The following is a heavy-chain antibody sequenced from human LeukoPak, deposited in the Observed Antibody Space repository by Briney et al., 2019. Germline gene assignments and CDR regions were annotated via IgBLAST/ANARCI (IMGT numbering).Heavy chain of an antibody. CDR3: ARDFSGTILWDY. D-gene: IGHD2-15*01. Sequence: GGSLRLSCAASGFTLSNYWMNWVRQASGKGLEWVANIKQDGSEKYYVDSVKGRFTISRDNAKNSLFLQMNSLRAEDTAVYYCARDFSGTILWDYWGQGTLVTVSS. J-gene: IGHJ4*02. CDR1: GFTLSNYW. V-gene: IGHV3-7*01. CDR2: IKQDGSEK.